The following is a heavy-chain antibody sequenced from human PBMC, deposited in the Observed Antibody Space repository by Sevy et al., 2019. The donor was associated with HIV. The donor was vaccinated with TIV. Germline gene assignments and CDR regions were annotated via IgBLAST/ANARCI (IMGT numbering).Heavy chain of an antibody. Sequence: ASVKVSYKASGGTFSSYAISWVRQAPGQGLEWMGRIIPIFGTANYAQKFQGRVTITADESTSTAYMELSSLRSEDTAVYYCARGYSSGWYAAEAFDIWGQGTMVTVSS. CDR2: IIPIFGTA. V-gene: IGHV1-69*13. CDR1: GGTFSSYA. D-gene: IGHD6-19*01. CDR3: ARGYSSGWYAAEAFDI. J-gene: IGHJ3*02.